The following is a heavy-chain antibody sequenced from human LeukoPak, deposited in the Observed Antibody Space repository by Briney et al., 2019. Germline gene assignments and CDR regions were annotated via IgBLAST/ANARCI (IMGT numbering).Heavy chain of an antibody. Sequence: GGSLRLSCAASGFTFSSYWMHWVRQDPGKGLVWVSRIKSDGSITSYADSVKGRFTISRDNSKNTLYLQMNSLRAEDTAVYYCARIGIAVAGTYNWFDPWGQGTLVTVSS. CDR2: IKSDGSIT. CDR3: ARIGIAVAGTYNWFDP. CDR1: GFTFSSYW. D-gene: IGHD6-19*01. V-gene: IGHV3-74*01. J-gene: IGHJ5*02.